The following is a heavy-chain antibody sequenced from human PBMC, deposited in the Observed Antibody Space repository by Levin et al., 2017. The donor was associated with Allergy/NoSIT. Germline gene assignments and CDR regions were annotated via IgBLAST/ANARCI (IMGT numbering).Heavy chain of an antibody. CDR1: GFNFRSYG. D-gene: IGHD4-23*01. J-gene: IGHJ4*02. CDR3: GKSLGGGNSPAGFDF. Sequence: GGSLRLSCTASGFNFRSYGMYWVRQSPGKGLEWVAGLWYDGSFQYYADSVKGRFTISRDNPTRTLYLQMNNLRAEDTAVYYCGKSLGGGNSPAGFDFWGQGALVTVSS. V-gene: IGHV3-33*06. CDR2: LWYDGSFQ.